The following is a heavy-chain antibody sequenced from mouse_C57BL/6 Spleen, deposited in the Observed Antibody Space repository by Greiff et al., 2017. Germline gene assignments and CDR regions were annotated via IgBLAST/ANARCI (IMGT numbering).Heavy chain of an antibody. CDR2: IDPSDSYT. J-gene: IGHJ3*01. CDR1: GYTFTSYW. V-gene: IGHV1-50*01. CDR3: ARNWDLFAY. D-gene: IGHD4-1*01. Sequence: QVQLQQPGAELVKPGASVKLSCKASGYTFTSYWMQWVKQRPGQGLEWIGEIDPSDSYTNYNQKFKGKATLTVDTSSSTAYMQLSSLTSEDSAVYYCARNWDLFAYWGQGTLVTVSA.